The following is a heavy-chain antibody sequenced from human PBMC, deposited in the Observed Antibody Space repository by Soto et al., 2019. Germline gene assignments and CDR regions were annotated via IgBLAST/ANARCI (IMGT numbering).Heavy chain of an antibody. J-gene: IGHJ3*02. D-gene: IGHD6-13*01. CDR1: GFTFSSYA. V-gene: IGHV3-64*01. CDR3: ARALRGSSWYDAFDI. Sequence: GGSLRLSCAASGFTFSSYAMHWVRQAPGKGLEYVSAISSNGGSTYYANSVKGRFTISRDNSKNTLYLQMGSLRAEDMAVYYCARALRGSSWYDAFDIWGQGTMVTVSS. CDR2: ISSNGGST.